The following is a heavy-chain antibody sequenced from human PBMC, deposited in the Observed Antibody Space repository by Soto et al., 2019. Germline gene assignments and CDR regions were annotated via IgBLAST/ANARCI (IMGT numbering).Heavy chain of an antibody. CDR1: GGSFSGYY. D-gene: IGHD2-15*01. CDR2: INHSGST. CDR3: ARGAIALGGAYYFDY. J-gene: IGHJ4*02. V-gene: IGHV4-34*01. Sequence: SETLSLTCAVYGGSFSGYYWSWIRQPLGKGLEWIGEINHSGSTNYNPSLKSRVTISVDTSKNQFSLKLSSVTAADTAVYYCARGAIALGGAYYFDYWGQGTLVTVPS.